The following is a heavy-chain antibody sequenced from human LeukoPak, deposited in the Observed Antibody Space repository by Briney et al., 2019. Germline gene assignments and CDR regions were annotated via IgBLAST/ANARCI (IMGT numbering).Heavy chain of an antibody. CDR3: ARGGLGYYFDY. D-gene: IGHD3/OR15-3a*01. CDR2: IIPIFGTA. V-gene: IGHV1-69*05. CDR1: GFAFSSYA. Sequence: GGSLRLSCAASGFAFSSYAISWVRQAPGQGLEWMGGIIPIFGTANYAQKFQGRVTITTDESTSTAYMELSSLRSEDTAVYYCARGGLGYYFDYWGQGTLVTVSS. J-gene: IGHJ4*02.